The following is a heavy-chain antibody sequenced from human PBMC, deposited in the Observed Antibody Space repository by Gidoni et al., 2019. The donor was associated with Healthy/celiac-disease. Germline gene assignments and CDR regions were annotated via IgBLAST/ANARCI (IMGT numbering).Heavy chain of an antibody. Sequence: EVQPVESGGGLVKPGGSLRLSCAASGFTFSSYSMNWVRQAPGKGLEWVSSISSSSSYIYYADSVKGRFTISRDNAKNSLYLQMNSLRAEDTAVYYCARDPPWYYDILTGYYWSGPFDYWGQGTLVTVSS. J-gene: IGHJ4*02. CDR2: ISSSSSYI. V-gene: IGHV3-21*01. D-gene: IGHD3-9*01. CDR1: GFTFSSYS. CDR3: ARDPPWYYDILTGYYWSGPFDY.